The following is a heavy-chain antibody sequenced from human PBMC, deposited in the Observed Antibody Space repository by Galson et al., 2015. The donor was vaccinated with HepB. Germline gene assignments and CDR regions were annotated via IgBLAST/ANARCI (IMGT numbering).Heavy chain of an antibody. J-gene: IGHJ3*02. CDR3: ARDGAHNWNAHAFDI. V-gene: IGHV1-18*04. Sequence: QSGAEVTKPGASVKVSCKASGYTFPSYGISWVRQAPGQGLEWMGWISAYNGNSNYAQKLQGRVTMTTDTSTSTAYMELRSLRSDDTAVYYCARDGAHNWNAHAFDIWGQGTMVTVSS. D-gene: IGHD1-20*01. CDR2: ISAYNGNS. CDR1: GYTFPSYG.